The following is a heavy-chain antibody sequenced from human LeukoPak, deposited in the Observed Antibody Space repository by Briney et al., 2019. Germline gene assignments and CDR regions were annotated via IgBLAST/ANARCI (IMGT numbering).Heavy chain of an antibody. CDR1: GGSISSSSYY. CDR2: IYYSGST. CDR3: ARATSSGYQKYFDY. Sequence: PSETLSLTCTVSGGSISSSSYYWGWIRQPPGKGVEWIGSIYYSGSTYYNPSLKSRVTISVDTSKNQFPLKLSSVTAADTAVYYCARATSSGYQKYFDYWGQGTLVTVSS. V-gene: IGHV4-39*06. J-gene: IGHJ4*02. D-gene: IGHD3-22*01.